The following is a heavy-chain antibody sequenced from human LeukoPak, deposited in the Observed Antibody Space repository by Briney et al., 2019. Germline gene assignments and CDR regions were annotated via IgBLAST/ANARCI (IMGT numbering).Heavy chain of an antibody. CDR3: ARRSVAYSYDSSGYSPVYYFDY. J-gene: IGHJ4*02. CDR2: INPNTGGT. V-gene: IGHV1-2*02. Sequence: ASVKVSCKASGYTFTSHGISWVRQAPGQGLEWMGCINPNTGGTNYAQKFQGRFTMTRDTSISTAYMELSRLRSDDTAVYYCARRSVAYSYDSSGYSPVYYFDYWGQGTLVTVSS. D-gene: IGHD3-22*01. CDR1: GYTFTSHG.